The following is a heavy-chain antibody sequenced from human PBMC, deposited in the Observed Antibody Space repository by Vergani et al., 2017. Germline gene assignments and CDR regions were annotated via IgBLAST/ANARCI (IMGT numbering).Heavy chain of an antibody. CDR2: IWYDGSNK. V-gene: IGHV3-33*06. CDR3: AKDPLRIVVFDY. CDR1: GFTFSSYG. D-gene: IGHD3-22*01. Sequence: QVQLVESGGGVVQPGRSLRLSCAASGFTFSSYGMHWVRQAPGKGLEWVAVIWYDGSNKYYADSVKGRFTISRDNSKNTLYLQMNSLRAEDTAVYYCAKDPLRIVVFDYWGQGTLVTVSS. J-gene: IGHJ4*02.